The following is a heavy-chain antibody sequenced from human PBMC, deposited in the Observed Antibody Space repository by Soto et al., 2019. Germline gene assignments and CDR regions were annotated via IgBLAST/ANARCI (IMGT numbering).Heavy chain of an antibody. Sequence: QVQLVQSGAEVKKPGSSVRVSCKASGTIFSSYTISWVRQAPGQGLEWMGRIIPILGETNSAQKFQGRVTLTADKSTNTDYMKLNSLRLEDTALYYCARGLGGRMYDWGQWTTVTVSS. D-gene: IGHD3-16*01. J-gene: IGHJ6*02. V-gene: IGHV1-69*08. CDR1: GTIFSSYT. CDR3: ARGLGGRMYD. CDR2: IIPILGET.